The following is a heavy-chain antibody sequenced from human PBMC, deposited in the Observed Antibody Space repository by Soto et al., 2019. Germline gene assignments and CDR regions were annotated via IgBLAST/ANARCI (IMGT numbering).Heavy chain of an antibody. Sequence: QVQLVQSGAEVKKPGSSVKVSCKASGGIFSTYAISWLRQAPGQGLEWMGGIIPIFGTPIYAQKFQGRVTITADESTTTAYLEVTRLRADDTAVYYCARDRDDYGSGNYYNRIDFWGQGTLVTVSS. CDR3: ARDRDDYGSGNYYNRIDF. CDR1: GGIFSTYA. D-gene: IGHD3-10*01. CDR2: IIPIFGTP. J-gene: IGHJ4*02. V-gene: IGHV1-69*01.